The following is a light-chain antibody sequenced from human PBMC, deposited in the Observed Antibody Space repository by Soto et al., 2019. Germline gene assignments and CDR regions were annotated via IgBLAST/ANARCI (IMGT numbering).Light chain of an antibody. CDR2: DAS. J-gene: IGKJ2*02. Sequence: DIQMTQSPSTLSASVGDRVTITCRASQSISSWLAWYQQKPGKAPKLLIYDASSLESGVPSRFSGSGSGTEFTLTINNLQAEDFATYYCLQDHNYQWTFGQGTKVDIK. CDR3: LQDHNYQWT. V-gene: IGKV1-5*01. CDR1: QSISSW.